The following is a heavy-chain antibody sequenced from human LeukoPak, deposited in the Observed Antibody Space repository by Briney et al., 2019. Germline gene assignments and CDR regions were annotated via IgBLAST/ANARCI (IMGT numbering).Heavy chain of an antibody. J-gene: IGHJ4*02. CDR3: ARVRCSGGGCYTSEYYFDY. Sequence: GGSLRLSCAASGFTFSSYVMHWVRQAPGKGLEYVSSISSNGISTYYANSVKGRFTISRDNSKNTLYLQMGSLRAEDMAVYYCARVRCSGGGCYTSEYYFDYWGQGTLVTVSS. V-gene: IGHV3-64*01. D-gene: IGHD2-15*01. CDR2: ISSNGIST. CDR1: GFTFSSYV.